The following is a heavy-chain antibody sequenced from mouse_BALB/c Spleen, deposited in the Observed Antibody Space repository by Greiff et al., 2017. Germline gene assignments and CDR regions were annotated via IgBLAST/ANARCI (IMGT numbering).Heavy chain of an antibody. Sequence: VKVVESGPGLVAPSQSLSITCTVSGFSLTSYDISWIRQPPGKGLEWLGVIWTGGGTNYNSAFMSRLSISKDNSKSQVFLKMNSLQTDDTAIYYCVRDREGAMDYWGQGTSVTVSS. CDR1: GFSLTSYD. J-gene: IGHJ4*01. CDR3: VRDREGAMDY. V-gene: IGHV2-9-2*01. CDR2: IWTGGGT. D-gene: IGHD3-3*01.